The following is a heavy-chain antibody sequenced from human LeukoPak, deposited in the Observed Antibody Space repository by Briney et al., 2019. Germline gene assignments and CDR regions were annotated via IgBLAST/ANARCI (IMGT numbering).Heavy chain of an antibody. CDR3: TKGYYEPFHK. D-gene: IGHD3-22*01. Sequence: SSETLTLTCTVSGASIDNYYWDWIRQSPGKGLEWIACISNSGSTKYNPSLTDRVTVSVDRSKNQVSLRLRSVTAADTGVYYCTKGYYEPFHKWGQGTLVTVSS. CDR1: GASIDNYY. V-gene: IGHV4-59*13. CDR2: ISNSGST. J-gene: IGHJ4*02.